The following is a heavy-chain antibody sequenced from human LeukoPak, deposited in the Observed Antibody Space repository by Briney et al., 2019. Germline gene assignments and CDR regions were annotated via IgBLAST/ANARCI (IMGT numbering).Heavy chain of an antibody. J-gene: IGHJ4*02. D-gene: IGHD3-22*01. Sequence: PGGSLRLSCAASGFTFSSYSMNWVRQAPGKGLELVSSISSSSSYIYYADSVKGRFTISRDNAKNSLYLQMNSLRAEDTAVYYCARAPDYYDSSGYYYSGPGPANYWGQGTLVTVSS. CDR2: ISSSSSYI. V-gene: IGHV3-21*01. CDR1: GFTFSSYS. CDR3: ARAPDYYDSSGYYYSGPGPANY.